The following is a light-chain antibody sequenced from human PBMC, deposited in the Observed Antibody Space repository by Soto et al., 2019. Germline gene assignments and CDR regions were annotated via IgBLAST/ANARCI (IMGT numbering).Light chain of an antibody. Sequence: DIQMTQSPSSVSASVGDRVTISCRASQGINSWLAWYQKKPGKAPKLLIYAASSLQSGVPSRFSGSESGTDFTLTISSLQPEDFATYYCQQAYSFPYTFGQGTKLEIK. CDR1: QGINSW. V-gene: IGKV1-12*01. CDR3: QQAYSFPYT. J-gene: IGKJ2*01. CDR2: AAS.